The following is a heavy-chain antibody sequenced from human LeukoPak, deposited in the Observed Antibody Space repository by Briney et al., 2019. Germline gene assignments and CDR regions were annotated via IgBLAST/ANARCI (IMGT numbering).Heavy chain of an antibody. Sequence: GGSLRLSCAASGFTFSSYWMHWLRQAPGKGLVWVSRINSDGSPTTYADSVKVRFTISRDNAKNTLYLQMNSLRVEDTAVYYCAREGGANRDALDIWGQGTMVTVPS. D-gene: IGHD1-26*01. J-gene: IGHJ3*02. CDR3: AREGGANRDALDI. CDR1: GFTFSSYW. CDR2: INSDGSPT. V-gene: IGHV3-74*01.